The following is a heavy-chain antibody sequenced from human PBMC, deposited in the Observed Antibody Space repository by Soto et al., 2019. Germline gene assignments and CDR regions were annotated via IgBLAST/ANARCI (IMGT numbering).Heavy chain of an antibody. V-gene: IGHV3-9*01. CDR2: ISWNSGSI. J-gene: IGHJ6*02. Sequence: PGGSLRLSCAASGFTFDDYAMHWVRQAPGKGLEWVSGISWNSGSIGYADSVKGRFTISRDNAKNSLYLQMNSLRAEDTALYYCAKDWAPSMRGMDLWGQGTTVTVSS. CDR1: GFTFDDYA. CDR3: AKDWAPSMRGMDL. D-gene: IGHD3-22*01.